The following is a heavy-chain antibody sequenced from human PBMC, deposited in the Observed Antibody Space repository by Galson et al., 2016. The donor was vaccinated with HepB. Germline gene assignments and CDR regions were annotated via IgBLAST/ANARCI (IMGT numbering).Heavy chain of an antibody. CDR1: GFTFSRYW. V-gene: IGHV3-7*01. Sequence: SLRLSCAASGFTFSRYWMSWVRQAPGKGLEWVANIKQDGSEKYYVDSVKGRFTIPRDNAKNSLYLQMKSLRAEDTAVYYCARLIVTYYYDSSGSPRDYSYYGMDVWGQGTTVTVSS. CDR2: IKQDGSEK. D-gene: IGHD3-22*01. J-gene: IGHJ6*02. CDR3: ARLIVTYYYDSSGSPRDYSYYGMDV.